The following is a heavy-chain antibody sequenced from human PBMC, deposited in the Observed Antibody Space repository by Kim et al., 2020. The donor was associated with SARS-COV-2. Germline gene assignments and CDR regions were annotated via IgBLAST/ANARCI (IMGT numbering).Heavy chain of an antibody. CDR2: IYTDGTMT. J-gene: IGHJ4*02. Sequence: GGSLRLSCAASGFTFSDYWMHWVRQAPGNGLVWVSRIYTDGTMTAYADSVTGRFTISRDNAKNTVYLQMNSLRAEDTAVYYCARGDRVGYYLDYWGQGILVTVSS. D-gene: IGHD3-3*01. CDR3: ARGDRVGYYLDY. CDR1: GFTFSDYW. V-gene: IGHV3-74*01.